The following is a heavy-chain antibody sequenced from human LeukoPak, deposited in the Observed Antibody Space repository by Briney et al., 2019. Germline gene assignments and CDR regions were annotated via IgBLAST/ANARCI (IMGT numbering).Heavy chain of an antibody. D-gene: IGHD1-26*01. CDR2: IIPILGIA. CDR1: GGTFSSYT. V-gene: IGHV1-69*02. J-gene: IGHJ6*03. Sequence: SVKVSCKASGGTFSSYTISWVRQAPGQGLEWMGRIIPILGIANYAQKFQGRVTITADKSTSTAYMELSSLRSEDTAVYYCASGSYYNYYYMDVWGKGTTVTVSS. CDR3: ASGSYYNYYYMDV.